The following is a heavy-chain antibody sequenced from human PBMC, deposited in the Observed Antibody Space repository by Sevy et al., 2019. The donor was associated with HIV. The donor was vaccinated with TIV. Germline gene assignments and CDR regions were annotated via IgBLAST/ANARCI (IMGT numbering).Heavy chain of an antibody. D-gene: IGHD3-9*01. CDR1: GYTFTSYG. CDR3: ARGYIWDDILTGYFDY. CDR2: ISAYNGNT. V-gene: IGHV1-18*01. Sequence: ASVKVSCKAYGYTFTSYGISWVRQAPGQGLEWMGWISAYNGNTNYAQKLQGRVTMTTDTSTSTAYMELRSLRSDDTAVYYCARGYIWDDILTGYFDYWGQGTLVTVSS. J-gene: IGHJ4*02.